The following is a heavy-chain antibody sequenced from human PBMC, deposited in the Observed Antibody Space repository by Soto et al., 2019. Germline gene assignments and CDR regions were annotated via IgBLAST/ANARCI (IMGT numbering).Heavy chain of an antibody. CDR2: IYYSGST. Sequence: SETLSLTCTVSGGSISSYYWSWIRQPPGKGLEWIGYIYYSGSTNYNPSLKSRVTISVDTSKNQFSLKLSSVTAADTAVYYCARSRSNCSSTSCHNKLDYYYGMDVWGQGTTVTVSS. V-gene: IGHV4-59*01. CDR1: GGSISSYY. CDR3: ARSRSNCSSTSCHNKLDYYYGMDV. J-gene: IGHJ6*02. D-gene: IGHD2-2*02.